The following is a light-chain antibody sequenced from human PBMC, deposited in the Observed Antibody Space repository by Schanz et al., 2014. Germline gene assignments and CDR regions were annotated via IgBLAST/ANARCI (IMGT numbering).Light chain of an antibody. J-gene: IGKJ4*01. CDR1: QSISSW. CDR2: DAS. V-gene: IGKV1-5*01. CDR3: QQSHSTPLT. Sequence: DIQMTQSPSTLSASVGDRVIITCRASQSISSWLAWYQQKPGKAPKILIYDASSLESGVPLRFSGSGSGTEFTLTISSLQPEDFATYYCQQSHSTPLTFGGGTKVETK.